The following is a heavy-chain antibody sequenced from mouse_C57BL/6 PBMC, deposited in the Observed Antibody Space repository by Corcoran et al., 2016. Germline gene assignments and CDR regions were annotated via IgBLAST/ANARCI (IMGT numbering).Heavy chain of an antibody. V-gene: IGHV3-6*01. D-gene: IGHD1-1*01. CDR2: ISYDGSN. J-gene: IGHJ4*01. CDR1: GYSITSGYY. Sequence: DVQLQESGPGLVKPSQSLSLICSVTGYSITSGYYWNWIRQFPGNKLEWMGYISYDGSNNYNPSLKNRISITRDTSKNQFFLKLNSVTTEDTATYYCAREVGYAMDYWGQGTSVTVSS. CDR3: AREVGYAMDY.